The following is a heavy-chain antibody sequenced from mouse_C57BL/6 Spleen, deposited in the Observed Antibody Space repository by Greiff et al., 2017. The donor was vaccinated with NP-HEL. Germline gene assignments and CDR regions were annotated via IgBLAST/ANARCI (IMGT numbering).Heavy chain of an antibody. Sequence: EVKVVESGPGLAKPSQTLSLTCSVTGYSITSDYWNWIRKFPGNKLEYMGYISYSGSTNYNPSLKSRISITRDTSKNQYYLQLNSVTTEDTATYYCARWGNGSSYYWYFDVWGTGTTVTVSS. J-gene: IGHJ1*03. CDR3: ARWGNGSSYYWYFDV. CDR1: GYSITSDY. V-gene: IGHV3-8*01. CDR2: ISYSGST. D-gene: IGHD1-1*01.